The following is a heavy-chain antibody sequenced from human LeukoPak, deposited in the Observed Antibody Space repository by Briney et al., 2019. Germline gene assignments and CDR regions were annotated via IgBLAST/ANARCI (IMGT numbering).Heavy chain of an antibody. J-gene: IGHJ4*02. V-gene: IGHV1-69*13. D-gene: IGHD1-26*01. CDR3: ASPREIGWELLPDY. Sequence: SVKVSFKASGGTFSSYAISWVRQAPGQGLEWMGGIIPIFGTANYAQKFQGRVTITADESTSTAYMGLSSLRSEDTAVYYCASPREIGWELLPDYWGQGTLVTVSS. CDR2: IIPIFGTA. CDR1: GGTFSSYA.